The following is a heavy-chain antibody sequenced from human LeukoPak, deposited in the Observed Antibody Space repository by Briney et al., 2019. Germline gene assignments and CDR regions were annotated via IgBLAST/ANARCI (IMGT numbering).Heavy chain of an antibody. CDR2: ISSSGSTI. V-gene: IGHV3-48*03. CDR3: AREVSSGWYNY. CDR1: GFTFSSYE. J-gene: IGHJ4*02. Sequence: GGSLRLSCAASGFTFSSYEMNWVRQAPGKGLEWVSYISSSGSTIYYADSVNGRFTISRDNAKNSLYLQMNSLRAEDTAVYYCAREVSSGWYNYWGQGTLVTVSS. D-gene: IGHD6-19*01.